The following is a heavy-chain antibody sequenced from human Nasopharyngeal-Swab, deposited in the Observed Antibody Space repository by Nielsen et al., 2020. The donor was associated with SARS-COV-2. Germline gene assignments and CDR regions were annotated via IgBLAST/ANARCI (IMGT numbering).Heavy chain of an antibody. J-gene: IGHJ6*02. CDR2: INHSGST. V-gene: IGHV4-34*01. CDR1: GGSFSGYY. CDR3: ARDGLDYDFWSAYFMDV. Sequence: SETLSLTCGANGGSFSGYYWSWIRQPPGKGLEWIGEINHSGSTNYNPSLKSRVTISVDTSQNHSSLRLSSVTAADTAVYYCARDGLDYDFWSAYFMDVWGQGTTVTVSS. D-gene: IGHD3-3*01.